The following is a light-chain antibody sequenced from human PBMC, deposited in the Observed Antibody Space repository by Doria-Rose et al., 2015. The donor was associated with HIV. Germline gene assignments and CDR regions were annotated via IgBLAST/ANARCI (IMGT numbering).Light chain of an antibody. V-gene: IGKV1-5*03. Sequence: TQSPSTLSASIGDRVTITCRASQSISSWLAWYQQKPGKAPKVLIYTASSLESGVPSRFSGSGSGTEFTLTISSLQPDDFATYYCQHYNTYPFTFGQGTEVEIK. CDR1: QSISSW. CDR2: TAS. J-gene: IGKJ2*01. CDR3: QHYNTYPFT.